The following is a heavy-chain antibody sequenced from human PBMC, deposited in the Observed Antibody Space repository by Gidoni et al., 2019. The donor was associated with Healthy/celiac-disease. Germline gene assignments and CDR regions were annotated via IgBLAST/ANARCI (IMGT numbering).Heavy chain of an antibody. J-gene: IGHJ2*01. V-gene: IGHV3-9*01. CDR1: GFTVDDYA. CDR2: ISWNSGNI. CDR3: AIMDSNYRYFDL. D-gene: IGHD4-4*01. Sequence: EVQLVESGGGLVQPGRSLRLSCAASGFTVDDYAMHWVRQAPGKGLGWVSGISWNSGNIGYADSVRGRFTISRDNAKNSLYLQMNSLRAEDTALYYCAIMDSNYRYFDLWGRGTLVTVSS.